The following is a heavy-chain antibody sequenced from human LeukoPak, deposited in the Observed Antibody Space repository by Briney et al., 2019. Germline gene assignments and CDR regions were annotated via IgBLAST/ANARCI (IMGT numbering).Heavy chain of an antibody. CDR1: GFSFSTYA. J-gene: IGHJ6*02. D-gene: IGHD2-15*01. CDR2: ISGSGDST. V-gene: IGHV3-23*01. Sequence: GGSLRLSCAASGFSFSTYAMNWVRQAPGKGLDWVSVISGSGDSTYYADSVKGRFTISRDNSMDTLYLQMNSLRAEDTAVYCCAKATDFVVPGPNYYYYGMDVWGQGTTVTVSS. CDR3: AKATDFVVPGPNYYYYGMDV.